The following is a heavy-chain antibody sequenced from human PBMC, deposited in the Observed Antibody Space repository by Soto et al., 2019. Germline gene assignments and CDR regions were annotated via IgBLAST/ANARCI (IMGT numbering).Heavy chain of an antibody. J-gene: IGHJ6*02. V-gene: IGHV3-53*01. CDR1: GFTVGSNY. CDR3: AKALYSSTYSRGMDV. CDR2: IYSEGTP. D-gene: IGHD6-19*01. Sequence: EVQLVESGGGLTQPGVSLRLSCAASGFTVGSNYMSWVRQAPGKGLEWVSVIYSEGTPYYADSVKGRFTISRDNSKNTVHLQMNSLRAEDTAVYYCAKALYSSTYSRGMDVWGQGTTVTVSS.